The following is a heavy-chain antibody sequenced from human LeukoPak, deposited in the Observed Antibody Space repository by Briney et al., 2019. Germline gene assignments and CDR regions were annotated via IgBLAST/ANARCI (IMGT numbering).Heavy chain of an antibody. CDR3: ARGSGWYLY. J-gene: IGHJ4*02. V-gene: IGHV4-59*01. CDR1: GAPISNDC. D-gene: IGHD6-19*01. CDR2: VYNTGGT. Sequence: SETLSLTCTVSGAPISNDCWSWVRQPPGQGLEWIGCVYNTGGTNYNPSLRSRVTISVDTSKNQFSLRLSSVTAADTAVYFCARGSGWYLYWGQGTLVTVSS.